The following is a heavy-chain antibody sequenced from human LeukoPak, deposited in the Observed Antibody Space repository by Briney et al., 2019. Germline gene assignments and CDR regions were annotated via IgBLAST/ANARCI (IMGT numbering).Heavy chain of an antibody. Sequence: PGGSLRLSCAASGFTFSRYDMHWVRHAPGKGLEWVAVISHEGSSKYYADSMKGRYTISTDKSKNTLYLQMSSMRAEDTAVYYCAKDGLWFGDLTYFDHWGQGTLVTVSS. J-gene: IGHJ4*02. V-gene: IGHV3-30*18. CDR3: AKDGLWFGDLTYFDH. CDR2: ISHEGSSK. D-gene: IGHD3-10*01. CDR1: GFTFSRYD.